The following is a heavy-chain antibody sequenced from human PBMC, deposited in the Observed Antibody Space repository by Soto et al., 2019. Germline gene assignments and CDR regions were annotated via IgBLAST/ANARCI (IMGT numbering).Heavy chain of an antibody. D-gene: IGHD4-17*01. Sequence: EVQLVESGGGLVKPGGSLRLSCAASGFTFSSYSMNWVRQAPGKGLEWVSSISSSSSYIYYADSVKGRFTISRDNAKNALYRQMNSLRAEDTAVYYCASLDYGGNSTQIYYYYYGMDVWGQGTTVTVSS. V-gene: IGHV3-21*01. CDR3: ASLDYGGNSTQIYYYYYGMDV. J-gene: IGHJ6*02. CDR2: ISSSSSYI. CDR1: GFTFSSYS.